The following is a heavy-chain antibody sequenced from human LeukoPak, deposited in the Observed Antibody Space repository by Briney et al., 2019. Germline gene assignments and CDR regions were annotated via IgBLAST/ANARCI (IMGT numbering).Heavy chain of an antibody. CDR2: INSDGSNI. V-gene: IGHV3-74*01. CDR3: VRSSGWPGY. Sequence: PGGSLRLSCAASGFTLSSYWMHWVRQAPGEGLVWVSRINSDGSNINYADSVKGRFAISRDNAKNTLYLQMNSLRVEDKAVYYCVRSSGWPGYWGQGTMVTVSS. CDR1: GFTLSSYW. J-gene: IGHJ4*02. D-gene: IGHD6-19*01.